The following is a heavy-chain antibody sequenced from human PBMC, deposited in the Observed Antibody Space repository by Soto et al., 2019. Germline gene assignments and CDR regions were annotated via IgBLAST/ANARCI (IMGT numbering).Heavy chain of an antibody. V-gene: IGHV3-15*01. CDR2: IKSKTDGGTT. CDR1: GFTFTDAW. CDR3: TTADSPLRGYYTTDFDY. Sequence: EVQLVESGGDLVKPGGSLRLSCAASGFTFTDAWMSWVRQAPGKGLEWVGRIKSKTDGGTTDYAAPVKGRFTISRDDSKNTLYLQMNSLKTEDTAVYYCTTADSPLRGYYTTDFDYWGQGTLVTVSS. D-gene: IGHD3-3*01. J-gene: IGHJ4*02.